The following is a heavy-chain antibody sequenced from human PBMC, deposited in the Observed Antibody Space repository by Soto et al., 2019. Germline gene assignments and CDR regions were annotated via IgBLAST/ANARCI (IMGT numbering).Heavy chain of an antibody. Sequence: QVQLVESGGGVVQPGTSLRLSCAASGFIFNNFGMHWVRQAPGKGLEWVAVMWSNGISKSYTDSVKGRITISRDNSKNMLYLELNTLTVEDTALYFCARGQGGPSRGDPFDYWGPGTLVTVSS. D-gene: IGHD3-10*01. CDR3: ARGQGGPSRGDPFDY. J-gene: IGHJ4*02. CDR1: GFIFNNFG. CDR2: MWSNGISK. V-gene: IGHV3-33*01.